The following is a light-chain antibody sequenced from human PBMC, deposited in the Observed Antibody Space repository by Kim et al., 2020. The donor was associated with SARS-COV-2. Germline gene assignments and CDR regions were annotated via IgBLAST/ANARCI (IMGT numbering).Light chain of an antibody. CDR1: SSDIGGYNY. CDR3: SSYTSSSTWV. CDR2: DVS. J-gene: IGLJ3*02. Sequence: QSALTQPASVSGSPGQSITISCTGTSSDIGGYNYVSWYQQHPGKAPKLMIYDVSNRPSGVSNRFSGSKSGNTASLTISGLQAEDEADDYCSSYTSSSTWVLGGGTQLTVL. V-gene: IGLV2-14*03.